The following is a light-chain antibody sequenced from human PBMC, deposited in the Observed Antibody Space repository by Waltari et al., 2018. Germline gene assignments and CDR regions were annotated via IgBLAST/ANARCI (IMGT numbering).Light chain of an antibody. Sequence: EIVLTQSPNFQSVTPKEKVTITCRASQSIGNSIHWYQQKPDQSPKLLIKYASQSFSGVPSRFSGSGSGTDFTLTINSLEAEDAATYYCHQSYTLPRTFGQGTKVEIK. CDR2: YAS. V-gene: IGKV6-21*01. CDR3: HQSYTLPRT. CDR1: QSIGNS. J-gene: IGKJ1*01.